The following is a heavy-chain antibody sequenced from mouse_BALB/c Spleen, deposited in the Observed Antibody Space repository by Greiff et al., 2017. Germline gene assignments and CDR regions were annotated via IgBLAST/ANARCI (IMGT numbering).Heavy chain of an antibody. D-gene: IGHD2-12*01. CDR3: ARDYDGGAYAMDY. CDR2: IWAGGST. V-gene: IGHV2-9*02. Sequence: VQLQESGPGLVAPSQSLSITCTVSGFSLTSYGVHWVRQPPGKGLEWLGVIWAGGSTNYNSALMSRLSISKDNSKSQVFLKMNSLQTDDTAMYYCARDYDGGAYAMDYWGQGTSVTVSS. J-gene: IGHJ4*01. CDR1: GFSLTSYG.